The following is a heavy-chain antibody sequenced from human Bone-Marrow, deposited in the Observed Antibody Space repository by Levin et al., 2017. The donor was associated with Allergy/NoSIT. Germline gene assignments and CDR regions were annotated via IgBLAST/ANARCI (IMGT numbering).Heavy chain of an antibody. V-gene: IGHV1-69*06. CDR2: IIPIFGTA. Sequence: KISCQASGGTFSSYAISWVRQAPGQGLEWMGGIIPIFGTANYAQKFQGRVTITADKSTSTAYMELSSLRSEDTAVYYCARDRREYSRPHGFDYWGQGTLVTVSS. CDR1: GGTFSSYA. CDR3: ARDRREYSRPHGFDY. J-gene: IGHJ4*02. D-gene: IGHD6-6*01.